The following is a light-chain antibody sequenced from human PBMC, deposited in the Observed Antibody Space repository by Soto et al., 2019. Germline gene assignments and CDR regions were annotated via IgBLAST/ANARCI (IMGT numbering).Light chain of an antibody. V-gene: IGKV3-20*01. CDR2: GAS. CDR3: QQYGSSPWT. J-gene: IGKJ1*01. Sequence: TQSPSALSASAGDRVTITCRASQSISGYLTWFQQKPGNAPNLLIHGASSRATGIPDRFSGSGSGTDFTLTISRLEPEDFAVYYCQQYGSSPWTFGQGTKVDIK. CDR1: QSISGY.